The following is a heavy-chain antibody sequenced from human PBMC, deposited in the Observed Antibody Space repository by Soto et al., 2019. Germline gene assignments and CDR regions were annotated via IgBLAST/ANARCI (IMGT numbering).Heavy chain of an antibody. D-gene: IGHD3-3*01. V-gene: IGHV4-39*01. Sequence: SETLSLTCTVSGGSISSSSYYWGWIRQPPGKGLEWIGSIYYSGSTYYNPSLKSRVTISVDTSKNQFSLKLSSVTAADTAVYYCARLRAFGVVIIVDAFDIWGQGTMVTVSS. CDR3: ARLRAFGVVIIVDAFDI. CDR2: IYYSGST. J-gene: IGHJ3*02. CDR1: GGSISSSSYY.